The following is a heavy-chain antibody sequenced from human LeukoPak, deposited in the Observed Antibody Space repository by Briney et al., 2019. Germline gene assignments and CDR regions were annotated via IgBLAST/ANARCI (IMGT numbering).Heavy chain of an antibody. CDR2: INKDGGEK. CDR1: GFTFSSYW. Sequence: GGSLSLSCAASGFTFSSYWMSWVRQAPGKGLEWVPNINKDGGEKYYVDSVKGRFTISRDNAKNSLYLQMNSLRADDTAVYYCVKDSPPRYSGSPPAYWGQGTLVTVSS. J-gene: IGHJ4*02. V-gene: IGHV3-7*03. D-gene: IGHD1-26*01. CDR3: VKDSPPRYSGSPPAY.